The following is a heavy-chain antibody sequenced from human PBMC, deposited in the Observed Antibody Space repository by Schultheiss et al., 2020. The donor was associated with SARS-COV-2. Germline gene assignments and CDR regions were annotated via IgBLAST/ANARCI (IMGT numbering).Heavy chain of an antibody. CDR3: ARGHLPSYYYDSSGYYYNLDY. V-gene: IGHV4-59*12. Sequence: SETLSLTCTVSGGSISSYYWSWIRQPPGKGLEWIGYIYYSGSTYYNPSIKSRVTISVDTSKNQFSLKLSSVTAADTAVYYCARGHLPSYYYDSSGYYYNLDYWGQGTLVTVSS. CDR2: IYYSGST. CDR1: GGSISSYY. J-gene: IGHJ4*02. D-gene: IGHD3-22*01.